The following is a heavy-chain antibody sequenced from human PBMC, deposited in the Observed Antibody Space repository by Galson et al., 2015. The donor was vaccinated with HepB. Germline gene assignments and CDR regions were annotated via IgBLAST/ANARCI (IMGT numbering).Heavy chain of an antibody. J-gene: IGHJ4*02. CDR2: ITPDGSRT. D-gene: IGHD6-13*01. V-gene: IGHV3-7*01. Sequence: GSLRLSCAASQLSFSSYWMNWVRQAPGTGLEWVASITPDGSRTFYVDSVKGRFTISRDNTKNSVYLQMNRLRVEDTAVYYCATIAATATDYWGQGTLVTVSS. CDR3: ATIAATATDY. CDR1: QLSFSSYW.